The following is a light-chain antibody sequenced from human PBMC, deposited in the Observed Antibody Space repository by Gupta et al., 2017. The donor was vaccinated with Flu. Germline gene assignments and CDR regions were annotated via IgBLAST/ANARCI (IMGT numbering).Light chain of an antibody. Sequence: QSALTQPASVSGSPGQSITISCTGTSSDVGGYNYVSWYQQHPGKAPKRRFYEVSNRPAGVSNRFSGSKSGNTASLTISGLQAEDEADYYCSSYTSSSNVVFGGGTKLTVL. J-gene: IGLJ2*01. CDR1: SSDVGGYNY. CDR2: EVS. CDR3: SSYTSSSNVV. V-gene: IGLV2-14*01.